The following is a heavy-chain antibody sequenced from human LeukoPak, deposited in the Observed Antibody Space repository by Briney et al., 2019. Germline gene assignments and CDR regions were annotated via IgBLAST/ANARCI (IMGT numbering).Heavy chain of an antibody. CDR2: IYYSGST. D-gene: IGHD1-1*01. J-gene: IGHJ4*02. Sequence: SQTLSLTCTVSGGSISSGGYYWSWIRQHPGKGLEWIGYIYYSGSTYYNPSLKGRVTISVDTSKNQFSLKLSSVTAADTAVYYCARVKLARGRYFDYWGQGTLVTVSS. CDR1: GGSISSGGYY. CDR3: ARVKLARGRYFDY. V-gene: IGHV4-31*03.